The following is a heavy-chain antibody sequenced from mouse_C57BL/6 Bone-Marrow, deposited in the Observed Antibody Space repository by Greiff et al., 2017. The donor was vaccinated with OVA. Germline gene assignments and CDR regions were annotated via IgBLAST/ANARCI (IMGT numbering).Heavy chain of an antibody. Sequence: QVQLKQPGAELVMPGASVKLSCKASGYTFTSYWMHWVKQRPGQGLEWIGEIDPSDSYTNYNQKFKGKSTLTVDKSSSAAYMQLSSLTSEDSAVYYCARGPLLNYAMDYWGQGTSVTVSS. CDR3: ARGPLLNYAMDY. J-gene: IGHJ4*01. CDR2: IDPSDSYT. D-gene: IGHD2-12*01. CDR1: GYTFTSYW. V-gene: IGHV1-69*01.